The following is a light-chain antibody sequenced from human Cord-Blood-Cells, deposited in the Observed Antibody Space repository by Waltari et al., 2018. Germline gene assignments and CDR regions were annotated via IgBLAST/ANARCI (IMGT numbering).Light chain of an antibody. CDR1: SSNIGNNY. J-gene: IGLJ1*01. V-gene: IGLV1-51*02. Sequence: QSVLTQPPSVSAAPGQKVTISCSGSSSNIGNNYVSWYQQLPGTAPKLLIYENNKRPSGIPDRFSGSKSGTSATLGITGLQTGDEPDYYCGTWDSSLSAYVFGTGTKVTVL. CDR2: ENN. CDR3: GTWDSSLSAYV.